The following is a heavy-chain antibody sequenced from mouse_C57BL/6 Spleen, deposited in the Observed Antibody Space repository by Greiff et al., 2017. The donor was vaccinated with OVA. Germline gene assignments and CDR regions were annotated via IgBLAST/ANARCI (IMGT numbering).Heavy chain of an antibody. CDR3: TRSGTFWYFDV. CDR2: IDPDTGGT. Sequence: VQLQQSGAELVRPGASVTLSCKASGYTFTDYDMHWVKQTPVHGLEWIGAIDPDTGGTAYTQKFKGKAILTADESSSTAYMELRSLTSEDSAVYYWTRSGTFWYFDVWGTGTTVTVSS. CDR1: GYTFTDYD. V-gene: IGHV1-15*01. J-gene: IGHJ1*03. D-gene: IGHD4-1*01.